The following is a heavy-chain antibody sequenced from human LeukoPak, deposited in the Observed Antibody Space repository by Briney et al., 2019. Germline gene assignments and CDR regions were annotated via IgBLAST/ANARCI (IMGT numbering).Heavy chain of an antibody. CDR1: GYTFTSYY. CDR2: INPSGGST. CDR3: ARVKWEEGSYLGLDY. V-gene: IGHV1-46*01. D-gene: IGHD1-26*01. Sequence: ASVKVSCVASGYTFTSYYMHWVRQAPGQGLEWMGIINPSGGSTSYAQKFQGRVTMTRDTSTSTVYMELSSLRSEDTAVYYCARVKWEEGSYLGLDYWGQGTLVTVSS. J-gene: IGHJ4*02.